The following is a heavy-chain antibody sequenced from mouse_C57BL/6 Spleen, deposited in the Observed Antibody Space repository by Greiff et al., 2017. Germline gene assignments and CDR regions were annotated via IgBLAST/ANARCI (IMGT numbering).Heavy chain of an antibody. CDR2: ISDGGSYT. CDR1: GFTFSSYA. CDR3: ARDYYGSRGLFDY. V-gene: IGHV5-4*01. Sequence: EVKLEESGGGLVKPGGSLKLSCAASGFTFSSYAMSWVRQTPEKRLEWVATISDGGSYTYYPDNVKGRFTISRDNAKNNLYLQMSHLKSEDTAMYYCARDYYGSRGLFDYWGQGTTLTVSS. J-gene: IGHJ2*01. D-gene: IGHD1-1*01.